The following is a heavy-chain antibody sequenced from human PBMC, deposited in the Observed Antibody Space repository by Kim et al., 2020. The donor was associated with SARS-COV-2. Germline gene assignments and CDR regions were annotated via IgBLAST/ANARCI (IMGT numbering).Heavy chain of an antibody. CDR2: IYYSGST. Sequence: SETLSLTCTVSGGSISSSSYYWGWIRQPPGKGLEWIGSIYYSGSTYYNPSLKSRVTISVDTSKNQFSLKLSSVTAADTAVYYCARQCRFLEWLTGPPGYHFDYWGQGTLVTVSS. V-gene: IGHV4-39*01. CDR3: ARQCRFLEWLTGPPGYHFDY. CDR1: GGSISSSSYY. J-gene: IGHJ4*02. D-gene: IGHD3-3*01.